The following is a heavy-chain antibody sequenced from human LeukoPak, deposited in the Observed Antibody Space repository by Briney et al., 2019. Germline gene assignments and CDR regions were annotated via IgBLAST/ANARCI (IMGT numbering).Heavy chain of an antibody. D-gene: IGHD6-13*01. CDR2: INPNSGGT. Sequence: ASVKVSCKASGYTFTGYYMHWVRQAPGQGLEWMGWINPNSGGTNYAQKFQGRVTMTRDTSISTAYMELSRLRSDDTAVYYCAREMHSSSWYNCFDLWGRGTLVTVSS. CDR1: GYTFTGYY. CDR3: AREMHSSSWYNCFDL. V-gene: IGHV1-2*02. J-gene: IGHJ2*01.